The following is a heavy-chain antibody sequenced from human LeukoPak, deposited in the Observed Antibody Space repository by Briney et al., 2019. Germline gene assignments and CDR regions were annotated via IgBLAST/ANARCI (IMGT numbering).Heavy chain of an antibody. D-gene: IGHD6-13*01. CDR1: GGSISSGSYY. V-gene: IGHV4-61*02. Sequence: SETLSLTCTVSGGSISSGSYYWSWIRQPAGKGLEWIGRIYTSGSTNYNPSLKSRVAISVDTSKNQFSLKLSSVTAAGTAVYYCARGRRQLVTYFDYWGQGTLVTVSS. J-gene: IGHJ4*02. CDR3: ARGRRQLVTYFDY. CDR2: IYTSGST.